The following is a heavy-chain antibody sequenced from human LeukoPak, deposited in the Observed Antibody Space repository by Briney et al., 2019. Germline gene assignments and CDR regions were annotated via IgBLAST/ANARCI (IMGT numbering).Heavy chain of an antibody. D-gene: IGHD2-2*01. V-gene: IGHV3-48*02. Sequence: GGSLRLSCAASGFTFSSYEMNWVRQAPGKGLEWVSYISSSSSNTHYADSVKGRFTISRDNAKNSLFLQMNSLRDDDTAVYYCARRYCASASCPQGYWGQGTLVTVSS. CDR3: ARRYCASASCPQGY. J-gene: IGHJ4*02. CDR2: ISSSSSNT. CDR1: GFTFSSYE.